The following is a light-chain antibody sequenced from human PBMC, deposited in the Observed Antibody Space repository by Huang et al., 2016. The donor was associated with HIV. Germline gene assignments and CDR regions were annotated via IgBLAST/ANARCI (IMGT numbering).Light chain of an antibody. CDR2: GAS. CDR3: QQYGYSPLFT. J-gene: IGKJ3*01. V-gene: IGKV3-20*01. CDR1: RIISSAF. Sequence: EALLTQSPDTLSLSPGERATLSCRARRIISSAFVAWYQQKPGQAPRLLIYGASNRATGIPDRCSGSGSGTDVTRIISRLEPEDFAVYYCQQYGYSPLFTFGPGTKVDIK.